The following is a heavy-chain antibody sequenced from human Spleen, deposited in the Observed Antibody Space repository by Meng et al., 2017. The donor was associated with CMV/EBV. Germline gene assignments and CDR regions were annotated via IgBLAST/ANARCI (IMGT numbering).Heavy chain of an antibody. V-gene: IGHV3-23*01. J-gene: IGHJ6*02. CDR2: IRGSGDRT. CDR1: GFTFSRFV. CDR3: AKGPYGEGSRYYYYGMDV. D-gene: IGHD4/OR15-4a*01. Sequence: GGSLRLSCAASGFTFSRFVMSWVRQAPGKGLEWVSGIRGSGDRTYYADSVKGRFTISRDNSENTLYLEMNNLRAEDTAVFYCAKGPYGEGSRYYYYGMDVWGQGTTVTVSS.